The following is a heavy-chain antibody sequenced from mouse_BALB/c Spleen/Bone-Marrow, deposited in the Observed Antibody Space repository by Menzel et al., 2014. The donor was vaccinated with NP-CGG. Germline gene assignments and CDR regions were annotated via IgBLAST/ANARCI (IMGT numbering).Heavy chain of an antibody. D-gene: IGHD3-1*01. CDR2: IWKNGNT. J-gene: IGHJ2*01. CDR3: AKNRGNGYFDY. V-gene: IGHV2-5*01. Sequence: VQLQQSGPGLVQPSQSLSITCTVSGFSLTTYGVHWVRQSPGKGLEWLGVIWKNGNTDYNAPFRSRLSITKHNSKSQVFFKMNSLQADYTAIYYCAKNRGNGYFDYRGQGTTLTVSS. CDR1: GFSLTTYG.